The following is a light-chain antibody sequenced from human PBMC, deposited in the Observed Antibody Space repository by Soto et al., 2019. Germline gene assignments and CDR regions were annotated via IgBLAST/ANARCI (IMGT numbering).Light chain of an antibody. J-gene: IGKJ1*01. CDR2: DAS. CDR3: QQYGSSPRT. Sequence: EIVLPQSPGTLSLSPGARATLSCRASQSVSSSYLAWYQQKPGQAPRLLIYDASTRATDIPARFSGSGSGTDFTLTISRLEPEDFAVYYCQQYGSSPRTFGQGTKVDIK. V-gene: IGKV3-20*01. CDR1: QSVSSSY.